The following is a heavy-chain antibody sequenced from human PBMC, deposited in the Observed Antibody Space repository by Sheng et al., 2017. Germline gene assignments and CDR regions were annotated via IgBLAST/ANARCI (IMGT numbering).Heavy chain of an antibody. V-gene: IGHV3-30*18. J-gene: IGHJ4*02. CDR1: GFTFSSYG. Sequence: QVQLVESGGGMVQPGRSLRLSCAASGFTFSSYGMHWVRQAPGKGLEWVAVISYDGSNKYYADSVKGRFTISRDNSKNTLYLQMNSLRAEDTAVYYCAKGPYSSSGGYWGQGTLV. D-gene: IGHD6-6*01. CDR2: ISYDGSNK. CDR3: AKGPYSSSGGY.